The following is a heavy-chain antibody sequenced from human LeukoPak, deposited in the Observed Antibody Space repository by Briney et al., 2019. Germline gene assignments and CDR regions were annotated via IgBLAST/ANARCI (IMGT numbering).Heavy chain of an antibody. D-gene: IGHD3-9*01. Sequence: GGSLRLSCAASGFTFSSYSMNWVRQAPGKGLEWVSSISSSSSYIYYADSVKGRFTISRDNAKNSLYLQMNSLRAEDTAVYYCARTPEDFDWLLGGYYYGMDVWGQGTTVTVSS. CDR1: GFTFSSYS. J-gene: IGHJ6*02. CDR2: ISSSSSYI. V-gene: IGHV3-21*01. CDR3: ARTPEDFDWLLGGYYYGMDV.